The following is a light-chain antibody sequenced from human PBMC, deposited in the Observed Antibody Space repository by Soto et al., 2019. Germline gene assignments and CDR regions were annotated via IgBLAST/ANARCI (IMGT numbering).Light chain of an antibody. Sequence: EIVLTQSPATLSLSPGERATLSCRASQSVSSYLAWYQQKPGQAPRLLIYDASNRATGIPARFSGSGSGTEFPLHISSLEPEDFAVYYCQQRSNWPRTFGQGTKVEIK. V-gene: IGKV3-11*01. CDR2: DAS. CDR3: QQRSNWPRT. J-gene: IGKJ1*01. CDR1: QSVSSY.